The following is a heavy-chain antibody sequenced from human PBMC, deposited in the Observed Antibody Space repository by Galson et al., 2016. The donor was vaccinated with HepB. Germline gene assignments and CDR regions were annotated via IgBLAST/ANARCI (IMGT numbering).Heavy chain of an antibody. CDR1: GYIFIDYY. Sequence: SVKVSCKASGYIFIDYYIHWLRQAPGQGPEWMAWINAKSGGTSVAQRFRGRVTVTRNTSSSTVYMELSWLTSDETAVYYCARDARGYNILTEGNFDLWGQGTMVTVSS. D-gene: IGHD3-9*01. CDR3: ARDARGYNILTEGNFDL. J-gene: IGHJ3*01. CDR2: INAKSGGT. V-gene: IGHV1-2*02.